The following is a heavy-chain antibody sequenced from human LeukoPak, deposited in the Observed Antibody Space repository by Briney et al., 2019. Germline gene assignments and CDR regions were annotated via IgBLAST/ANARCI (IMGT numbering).Heavy chain of an antibody. CDR1: GYTFTSYY. J-gene: IGHJ4*02. D-gene: IGHD5-18*01. Sequence: ASVKVSCKASGYTFTSYYMHWVRQAPGQGLEWMGIINPSGGSTSYAQKFQGRVTMTRDTSTSTVYMELSSLRSEDTAVYYCARAKESLRIQLWGIFDYWGQGTLVTVSS. CDR2: INPSGGST. V-gene: IGHV1-46*01. CDR3: ARAKESLRIQLWGIFDY.